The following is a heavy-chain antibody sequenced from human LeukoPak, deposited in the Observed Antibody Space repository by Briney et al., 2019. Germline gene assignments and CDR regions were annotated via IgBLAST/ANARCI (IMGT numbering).Heavy chain of an antibody. V-gene: IGHV3-30*02. J-gene: IGHJ4*02. CDR3: AKDPNYYDSSGYYSEFDY. D-gene: IGHD3-22*01. CDR1: GFTFSSYG. CDR2: IRYDGSNK. Sequence: GGSLRLSCAASGFTFSSYGMHWVRQAPGKGLEWVAFIRYDGSNKYYADSVKGRFTISRDNSKNTLYLQMNSLRAEDTAVYYCAKDPNYYDSSGYYSEFDYSRQGTLVTVSS.